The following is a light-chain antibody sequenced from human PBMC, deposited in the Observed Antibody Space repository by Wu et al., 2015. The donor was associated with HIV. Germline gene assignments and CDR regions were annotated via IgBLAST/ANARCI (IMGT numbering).Light chain of an antibody. CDR1: QSVGSTY. Sequence: EIVLTQSPGTLSLSPGERATLSCRASQSVGSTYLAWYQQKPGQAPRLLIYAASSRATGIPDRFSGSASGIDFTLTISRLEPEDFAVYYCQQYRSSPITFGQGTRLEIK. CDR3: QQYRSSPIT. J-gene: IGKJ5*01. V-gene: IGKV3-20*01. CDR2: AAS.